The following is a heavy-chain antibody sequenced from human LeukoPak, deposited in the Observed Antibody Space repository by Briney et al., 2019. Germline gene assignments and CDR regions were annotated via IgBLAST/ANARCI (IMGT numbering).Heavy chain of an antibody. CDR2: IYSGGST. V-gene: IGHV3-53*01. CDR1: GGSISSNTYY. J-gene: IGHJ4*02. D-gene: IGHD4-17*01. Sequence: ETLSLTCTVSGGSISSNTYYWGWIRQPPGKGLEWVSVIYSGGSTYYADSVKGRFTTSRDNSKNTLYLQMNSLRAEDTAVYYCARVNGDYPGIVTYWGQGTLVTVSS. CDR3: ARVNGDYPGIVTY.